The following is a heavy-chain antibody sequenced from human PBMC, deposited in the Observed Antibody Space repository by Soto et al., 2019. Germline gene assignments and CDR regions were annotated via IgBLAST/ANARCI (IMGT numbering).Heavy chain of an antibody. CDR2: INHSGST. D-gene: IGHD5-12*01. Sequence: SETLSLTCAVYGGSFSGYYWSWIRQPPGKGLEWIGEINHSGSTNYNPSLKSRVTISVDTPKNQFSLKLSSVTAADTAVYYCARALRGYSGYDCPWGQGTLVTVSS. V-gene: IGHV4-34*01. J-gene: IGHJ5*02. CDR3: ARALRGYSGYDCP. CDR1: GGSFSGYY.